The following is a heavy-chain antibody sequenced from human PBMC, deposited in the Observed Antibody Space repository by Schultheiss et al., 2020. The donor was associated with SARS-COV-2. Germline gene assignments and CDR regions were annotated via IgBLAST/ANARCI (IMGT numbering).Heavy chain of an antibody. CDR3: ARGRGVDVSSGYPKVGGMDV. CDR2: INHSGST. J-gene: IGHJ6*02. D-gene: IGHD3-22*01. CDR1: GGSFSGYY. Sequence: SETLSLTCAVYGGSFSGYYWSWIRQPPGKGLEWIGEINHSGSTNYNPSLKSRVTISVDTSKNQFSLKLSSVTAADTAVYYCARGRGVDVSSGYPKVGGMDVWGQGTTVTVSS. V-gene: IGHV4-34*01.